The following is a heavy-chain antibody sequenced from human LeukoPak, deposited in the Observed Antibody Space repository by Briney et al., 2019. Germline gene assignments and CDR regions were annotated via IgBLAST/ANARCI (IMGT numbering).Heavy chain of an antibody. V-gene: IGHV4-30-4*08. CDR3: ARAGVAVAGSAFDI. CDR2: IYYSGST. CDR1: GGSFSGYY. J-gene: IGHJ3*02. D-gene: IGHD6-19*01. Sequence: SETLSLTCAVYGGSFSGYYWSWIRQPPGKGLEWIGYIYYSGSTYYNPSLKSRVTISVDTSKNQFSLKLSSVTAADTAVYYCARAGVAVAGSAFDIWGQGTMVTVSS.